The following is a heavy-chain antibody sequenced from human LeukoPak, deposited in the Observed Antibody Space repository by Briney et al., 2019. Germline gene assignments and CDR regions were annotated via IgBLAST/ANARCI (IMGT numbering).Heavy chain of an antibody. Sequence: ASVKVSCKASGGTFSNYAISWVRQAPGQGLEWVGGVIPIFDTTNYAQTFQGRVTITADESTRTAYMELSSLRSEDTAVYYCASQSPSDSSGWYGGPFDIWGQGTMVTVSS. J-gene: IGHJ3*02. V-gene: IGHV1-69*13. D-gene: IGHD6-19*01. CDR3: ASQSPSDSSGWYGGPFDI. CDR2: VIPIFDTT. CDR1: GGTFSNYA.